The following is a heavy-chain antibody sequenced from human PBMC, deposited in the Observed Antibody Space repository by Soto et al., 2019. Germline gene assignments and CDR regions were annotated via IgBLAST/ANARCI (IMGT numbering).Heavy chain of an antibody. D-gene: IGHD3-10*01. J-gene: IGHJ4*02. CDR3: ARAFGHRNGGAFDY. V-gene: IGHV1-69*13. Sequence: SVKVSCKASGGTFSSYAISWVRQAPGQGLEWMGGIIPIFGTANYAQKFQGRVTITADESTSTAYMELSSLRSEDTAVYYCARAFGHRNGGAFDYWGQGTRVTVAS. CDR2: IIPIFGTA. CDR1: GGTFSSYA.